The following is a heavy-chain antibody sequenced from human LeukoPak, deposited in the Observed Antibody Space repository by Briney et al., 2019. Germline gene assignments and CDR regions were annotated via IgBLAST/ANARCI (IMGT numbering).Heavy chain of an antibody. J-gene: IGHJ4*02. CDR3: ARDTTMVRGVYFDY. CDR2: ISSSSSYI. V-gene: IGHV3-21*01. Sequence: GGSLRLSCAASGFTFSGYWMSWVRQAPGKGLEWVSSISSSSSYIYYADSVKGRFTISRDNAKNSLYLQMNSLRAEDTAVYYCARDTTMVRGVYFDYWGQGTLVTVSS. D-gene: IGHD3-10*01. CDR1: GFTFSGYW.